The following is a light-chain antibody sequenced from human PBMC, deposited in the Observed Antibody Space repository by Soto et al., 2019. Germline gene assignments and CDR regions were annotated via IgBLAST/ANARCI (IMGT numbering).Light chain of an antibody. CDR1: QNVNNF. V-gene: IGKV3-11*01. Sequence: EVGLTQSPATVSWSPGERGTFSVGASQNVNNFLAWYQQKPGQAPRLLIYDASNRATGIPARFSGGGSGTDFTLTISSLESEDFAIYYCQQRSNWPTFGQGTRLEIK. J-gene: IGKJ5*01. CDR3: QQRSNWPT. CDR2: DAS.